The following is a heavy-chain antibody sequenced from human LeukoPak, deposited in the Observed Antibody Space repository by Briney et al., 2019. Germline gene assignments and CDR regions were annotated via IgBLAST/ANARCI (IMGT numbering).Heavy chain of an antibody. J-gene: IGHJ3*01. V-gene: IGHV3-21*03. CDR2: ITSSGSSM. D-gene: IGHD3-9*01. CDR1: GFTFSGYS. Sequence: GGSLRLSCAGSGFTFSGYSLNWVRQAPGKGLEWVSSITSSGSSMYYADSVKGRFTISRDNAESSVYLQMNSLRVDDTGLYYCTRDIDDVLPGDDAFAVWGPGTVVTVSS. CDR3: TRDIDDVLPGDDAFAV.